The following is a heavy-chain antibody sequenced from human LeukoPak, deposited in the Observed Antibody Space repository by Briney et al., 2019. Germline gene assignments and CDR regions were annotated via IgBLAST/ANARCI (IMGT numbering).Heavy chain of an antibody. D-gene: IGHD1-7*01. CDR2: ISAYNGNT. Sequence: ASVKVSCKASGYTFTSYGISWVRQAPGQGLEWMGCISAYNGNTNYAQKLQGRVTMTTDTSTSTAYMELRSLRSDDTAVYYCATSALTGTTGAFDIWGQGTMVTVSS. CDR3: ATSALTGTTGAFDI. CDR1: GYTFTSYG. V-gene: IGHV1-18*01. J-gene: IGHJ3*02.